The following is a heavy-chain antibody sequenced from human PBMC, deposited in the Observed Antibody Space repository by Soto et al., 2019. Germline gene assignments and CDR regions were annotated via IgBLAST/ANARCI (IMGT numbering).Heavy chain of an antibody. CDR2: IKQDGSEK. Sequence: GGSLRLSCAASGFTFSSYWMSCVRQAPGKGLEWVANIKQDGSEKYYVDSVKGRFTISRDNAKNSLYLHMNSLRAEDTAVYYCARLSYYYYYGMDVWGQGTTVTVSS. J-gene: IGHJ6*02. V-gene: IGHV3-7*01. CDR3: ARLSYYYYYGMDV. CDR1: GFTFSSYW.